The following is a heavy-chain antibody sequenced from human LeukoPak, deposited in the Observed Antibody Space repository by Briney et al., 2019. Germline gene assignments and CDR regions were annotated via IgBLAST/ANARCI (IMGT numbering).Heavy chain of an antibody. Sequence: GGSLRLPCAASGFPFSRYAKRWVRQAPGKGREGISSISRSDGSTYYAESVRGRFTLSRDNSKNTLYLQMNSLRAEETAIYYCAKDVFYSGSDWGVYFDHFGPGTLVTVSS. V-gene: IGHV3-23*01. D-gene: IGHD3-10*01. J-gene: IGHJ4*02. CDR3: AKDVFYSGSDWGVYFDH. CDR2: ISRSDGST. CDR1: GFPFSRYA.